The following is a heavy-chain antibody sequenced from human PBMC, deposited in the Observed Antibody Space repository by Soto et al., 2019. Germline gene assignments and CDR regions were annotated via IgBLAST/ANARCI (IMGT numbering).Heavy chain of an antibody. CDR2: VSYDGTNK. D-gene: IGHD7-27*01. CDR3: ARGPKTCGRQHWAFKNLVS. J-gene: IGHJ4*02. V-gene: IGHV3-30-3*01. Sequence: GGSLRLSCAASGFSFSISAIHWVRQAPCKGPEWLALVSYDGTNKFYADSVKGRFTISRDNSKSTLYLQVDSLRPEDAAVYYCARGPKTCGRQHWAFKNLVSWCQEALVAVCS. CDR1: GFSFSISA.